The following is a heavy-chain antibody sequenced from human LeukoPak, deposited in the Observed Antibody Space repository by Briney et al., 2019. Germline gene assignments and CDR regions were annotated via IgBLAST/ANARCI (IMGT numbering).Heavy chain of an antibody. D-gene: IGHD6-19*01. CDR3: AREASYSSGWYYFQH. J-gene: IGHJ1*01. Sequence: GGSLRLSCAASRFTVSSNYLSWVRQAPGKGLEWVSVIYSGGDTYYGDSVKGRFTISRDNSKNTLYLQMNSLRAEDTAVYYCAREASYSSGWYYFQHWGQGTLVTVSS. V-gene: IGHV3-66*02. CDR1: RFTVSSNY. CDR2: IYSGGDT.